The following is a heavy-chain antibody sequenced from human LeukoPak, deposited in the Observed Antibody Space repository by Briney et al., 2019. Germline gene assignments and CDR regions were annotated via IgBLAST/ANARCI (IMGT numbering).Heavy chain of an antibody. J-gene: IGHJ4*02. Sequence: GGSLRLSCAASGFTVSSNYMSWVRQAPGKGLEWVSAISGSGGSTYYADSVKGRFTISRDNSKNTLYLQMNSLRAEDTAVYYCAKDHYDSSGYYYGFNYWGQGTLVTVSS. CDR2: ISGSGGST. V-gene: IGHV3-23*01. CDR1: GFTVSSNY. CDR3: AKDHYDSSGYYYGFNY. D-gene: IGHD3-22*01.